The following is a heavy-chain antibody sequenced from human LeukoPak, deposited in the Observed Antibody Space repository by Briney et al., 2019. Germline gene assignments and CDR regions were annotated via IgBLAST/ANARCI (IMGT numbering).Heavy chain of an antibody. CDR2: ISSSSSTI. CDR1: GFTFSDYY. CDR3: ARDLLLWFGELSVYDY. J-gene: IGHJ4*02. V-gene: IGHV3-11*04. D-gene: IGHD3-10*01. Sequence: GGSLRLSCAASGFTFSDYYMSWIRQAPGKGLEWVSYISSSSSTIYYADSVKGRFTISRDNAKNSLYLQMNSLRAEDTAVYYCARDLLLWFGELSVYDYWGQGTLVTISS.